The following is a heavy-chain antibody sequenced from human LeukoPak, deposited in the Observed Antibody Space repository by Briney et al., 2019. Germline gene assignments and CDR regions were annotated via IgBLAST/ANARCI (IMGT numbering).Heavy chain of an antibody. J-gene: IGHJ4*02. CDR2: IIPIFGTA. CDR1: GSTFSSYA. V-gene: IGHV1-69*13. CDR3: AREVGAQNYYFDY. D-gene: IGHD1-26*01. Sequence: SVKVSCKASGSTFSSYAISWVRQAPGQGLEWMGGIIPIFGTANYAQKFQGRVTITADESTSTAYMELSSLRSEDTAVYYCAREVGAQNYYFDYWGQGTLVTVSS.